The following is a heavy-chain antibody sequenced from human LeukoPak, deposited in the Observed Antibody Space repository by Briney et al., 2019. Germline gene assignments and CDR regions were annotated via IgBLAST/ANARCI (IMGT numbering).Heavy chain of an antibody. D-gene: IGHD6-19*01. J-gene: IGHJ4*02. CDR1: GYTFSSYG. V-gene: IGHV3-30*02. CDR3: ATGYSSGWYGRLDY. Sequence: GGSLRLSCAASGYTFSSYGMHWVRQAPGKGLEWVAFIRYDGSNKYYADSVKARFTLSRDNSKNTMYLQMNTLRAEDTAVYYCATGYSSGWYGRLDYWGQGTLVTVSS. CDR2: IRYDGSNK.